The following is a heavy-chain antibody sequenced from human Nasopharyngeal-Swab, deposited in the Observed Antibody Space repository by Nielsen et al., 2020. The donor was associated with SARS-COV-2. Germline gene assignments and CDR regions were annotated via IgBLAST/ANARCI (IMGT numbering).Heavy chain of an antibody. Sequence: GGSLRLSCAASGFTFSSYWMHWVPQDPGKGLVWVSRVNNDGSNTNYADSVKGRFTISRDNAKNTLYLQMNSLRAEDTALYYCARALNGYFDLWGRGTLVAVSS. CDR2: VNNDGSNT. V-gene: IGHV3-74*01. CDR1: GFTFSSYW. CDR3: ARALNGYFDL. J-gene: IGHJ2*01.